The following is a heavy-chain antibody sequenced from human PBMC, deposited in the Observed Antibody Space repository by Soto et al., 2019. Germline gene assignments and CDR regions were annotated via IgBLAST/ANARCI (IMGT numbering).Heavy chain of an antibody. CDR3: ARDRSSSGWYDY. Sequence: ASVKVSCKSSGYTFTSYGISWVRQAPGQGLEWMGWISAYNGNTNYAQKPQGRVTMTTDTSTSTAYMELRSLRSDDTAVSYCARDRSSSGWYDYWGQGTLVTVSS. V-gene: IGHV1-18*01. D-gene: IGHD6-19*01. CDR1: GYTFTSYG. J-gene: IGHJ4*02. CDR2: ISAYNGNT.